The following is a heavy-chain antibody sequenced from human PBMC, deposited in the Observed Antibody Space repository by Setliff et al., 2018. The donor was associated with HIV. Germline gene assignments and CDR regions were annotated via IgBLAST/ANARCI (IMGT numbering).Heavy chain of an antibody. CDR2: IRSKPYGGTT. CDR1: GFTFGDYG. D-gene: IGHD3-22*01. CDR3: TRDFRYNDTSGYYFYSDAFDI. V-gene: IGHV3-49*04. Sequence: PGGSLRLSCAASGFTFGDYGMNWVRQTPGKGLEWVGSIRSKPYGGTTEYAASGKGRFTISRDDSRSVAYLQMNSLKIEDTAVYYCTRDFRYNDTSGYYFYSDAFDIWGQGTMVTVSS. J-gene: IGHJ3*02.